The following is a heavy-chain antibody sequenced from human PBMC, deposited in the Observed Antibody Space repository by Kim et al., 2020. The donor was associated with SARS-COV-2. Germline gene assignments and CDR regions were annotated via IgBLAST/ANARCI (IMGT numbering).Heavy chain of an antibody. D-gene: IGHD1-1*01. CDR3: ARRVVDSQLLQDNWFDP. J-gene: IGHJ5*02. CDR1: GFTFRSYA. V-gene: IGHV3-30*04. CDR2: ISYDGSNK. Sequence: GGSLRLSCAASGFTFRSYAMHWVRQAPGKGLEWVAVISYDGSNKYYVDSVKGRFTISRDNSKNTLYLQMNSLRVEDTAVYYCARRVVDSQLLQDNWFDPWGQGTLVTVSS.